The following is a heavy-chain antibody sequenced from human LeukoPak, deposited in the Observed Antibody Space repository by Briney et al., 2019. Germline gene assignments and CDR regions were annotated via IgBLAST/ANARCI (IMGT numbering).Heavy chain of an antibody. CDR3: ARTRGQQLVLGWFDP. D-gene: IGHD6-13*01. CDR1: GYTFTSYG. CDR2: ISAYNGNT. J-gene: IGHJ5*02. V-gene: IGHV1-18*01. Sequence: ASVKVSCKASGYTFTSYGISWVRQAPGQGLEWMGWISAYNGNTNYAQKLQGRVTMTTDTSTSTAYMELRSLRSDDTAVYYCARTRGQQLVLGWFDPWGQGTLVTVSS.